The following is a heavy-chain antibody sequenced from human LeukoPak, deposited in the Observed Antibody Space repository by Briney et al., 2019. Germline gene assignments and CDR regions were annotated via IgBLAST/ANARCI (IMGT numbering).Heavy chain of an antibody. Sequence: PGGSLRLSCAASGFTFSNAWMSWVRQAPGKGLEWVGRIKSKTDGGTTDYAAPVKGRFTISRDDSKNTLYLQMNSLKTEDTAVYYCTTDEWDIVVVPAAPYMDVWGKGTTVTVSS. CDR2: IKSKTDGGTT. D-gene: IGHD2-2*01. CDR3: TTDEWDIVVVPAAPYMDV. V-gene: IGHV3-15*01. CDR1: GFTFSNAW. J-gene: IGHJ6*03.